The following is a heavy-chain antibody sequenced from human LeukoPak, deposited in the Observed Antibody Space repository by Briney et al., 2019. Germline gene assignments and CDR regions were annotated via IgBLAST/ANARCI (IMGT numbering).Heavy chain of an antibody. D-gene: IGHD3-16*02. CDR2: IIPLLDLA. CDR1: GGTFSSYA. J-gene: IGHJ3*02. CDR3: ARDIEGLDI. Sequence: GSSVKVSCKASGGTFSSYAISWVRQAPGQGLVWMGKIIPLLDLANYAQNFQGRVTFIADTSTSTIYMELISLGSEDTAVYYCARDIEGLDIWGHGTMVTVSS. V-gene: IGHV1-69*04.